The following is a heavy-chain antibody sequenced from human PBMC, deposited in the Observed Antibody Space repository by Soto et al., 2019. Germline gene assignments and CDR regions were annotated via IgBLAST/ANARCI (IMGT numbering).Heavy chain of an antibody. J-gene: IGHJ6*02. CDR1: GYSFTTYW. CDR3: ARLRCGSTSCYTRFYHFYGMDV. V-gene: IGHV5-51*01. D-gene: IGHD2-2*02. Sequence: GEYLKISCKGSGYSFTTYWIAWVRQMPGKGLEWMGIIYPADSDTRYSASFQGQVTISVDKSISTAYLQWRSLRASDTAMYYCARLRCGSTSCYTRFYHFYGMDVWGQGTTVTVSS. CDR2: IYPADSDT.